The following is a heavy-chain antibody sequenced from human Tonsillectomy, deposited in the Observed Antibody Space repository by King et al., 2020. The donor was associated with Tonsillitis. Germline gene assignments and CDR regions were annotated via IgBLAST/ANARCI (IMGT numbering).Heavy chain of an antibody. CDR2: MNPNSGNT. J-gene: IGHJ6*02. CDR3: ARGEAYCSGGSCFSYYYYGMDV. D-gene: IGHD2-15*01. V-gene: IGHV1-8*01. Sequence: VQLVESGAEVKKPGASVKVSCKASGYTFTSYDINWVRQATGQGLEWMGWMNPNSGNTGYAQKFQGRVTMTRNTSISTAYMELSSLRSEDTAVYYCARGEAYCSGGSCFSYYYYGMDVWGQGTTVTVSS. CDR1: GYTFTSYD.